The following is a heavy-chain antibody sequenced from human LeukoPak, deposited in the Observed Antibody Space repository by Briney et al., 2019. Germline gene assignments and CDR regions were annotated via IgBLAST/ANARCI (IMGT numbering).Heavy chain of an antibody. D-gene: IGHD3-22*01. V-gene: IGHV3-11*06. J-gene: IGHJ4*02. Sequence: PGGSLRLSCAASGFTFSDYYMSWIRQAPRKGLEWVSYISSSSYTNYADSVKGRFTISRDNAKNSPYLQMNSLRAEDTAVYYCARGDSSGYYIDYWGQGALVTVSS. CDR2: ISSSSYT. CDR3: ARGDSSGYYIDY. CDR1: GFTFSDYY.